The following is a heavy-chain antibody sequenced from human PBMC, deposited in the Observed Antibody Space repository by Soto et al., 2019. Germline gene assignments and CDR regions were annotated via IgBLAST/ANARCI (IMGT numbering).Heavy chain of an antibody. CDR1: GYNFAGYW. J-gene: IGHJ5*02. V-gene: IGHV5-51*01. Sequence: GESLKISCKGSGYNFAGYWIAWVRQMPGKGLELMGIIYPSDSDTRYRPSFQGRFTISRDNSKNTLYLQMNSLRAEDTAVYYCAKGVPHSSGWYPWFDPWGQGTLVTVSS. CDR3: AKGVPHSSGWYPWFDP. D-gene: IGHD6-19*01. CDR2: IYPSDSDT.